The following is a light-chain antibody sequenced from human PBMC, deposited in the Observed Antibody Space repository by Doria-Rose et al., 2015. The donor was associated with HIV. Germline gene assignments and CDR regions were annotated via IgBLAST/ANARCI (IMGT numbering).Light chain of an antibody. CDR1: QRVKSSY. J-gene: IGKJ5*01. CDR3: QQYGTSRGT. CDR2: DAS. Sequence: EIVLTQSPGTLSLSPGERATLSCRAGQRVKSSYLAWYQQKPGQAPRLLIYDASTRATGIPDRFSGSGSVTDSTLTISRLEPEDVAVYYCQQYGTSRGTFGQGTRLEIK. V-gene: IGKV3-20*01.